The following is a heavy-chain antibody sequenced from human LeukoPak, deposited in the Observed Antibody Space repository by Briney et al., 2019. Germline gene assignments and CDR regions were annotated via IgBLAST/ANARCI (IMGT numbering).Heavy chain of an antibody. J-gene: IGHJ4*02. CDR3: ARRDSSSWYVDY. D-gene: IGHD6-13*01. V-gene: IGHV5-51*01. CDR1: GYSSTSYW. Sequence: GESLKISCKGSGYSSTSYWIGWVRLMPGKGLEWMGVIYPGDSDTRYSPSFQGQVTISADKSISTAYLQWSSLKASDTAMYYCARRDSSSWYVDYWGQGTLVTVSS. CDR2: IYPGDSDT.